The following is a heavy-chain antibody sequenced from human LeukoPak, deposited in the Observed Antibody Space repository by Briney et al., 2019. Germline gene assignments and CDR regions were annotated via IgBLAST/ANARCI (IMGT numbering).Heavy chain of an antibody. CDR3: ARDGLYDFWSGSTYYGMDV. CDR1: AFIFSGHW. V-gene: IGHV3-7*01. D-gene: IGHD3-3*01. Sequence: GGSLRLSCEGSAFIFSGHWMNWVRQTPGKGLEWVASIKEDGSERQYVDSVKGRFSISRDNTKGSLFLQLNSLRAEDTAVYYCARDGLYDFWSGSTYYGMDVWGQGTTVTVSS. CDR2: IKEDGSER. J-gene: IGHJ6*02.